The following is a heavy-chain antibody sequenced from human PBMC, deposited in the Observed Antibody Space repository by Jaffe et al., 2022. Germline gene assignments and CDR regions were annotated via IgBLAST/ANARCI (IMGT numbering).Heavy chain of an antibody. V-gene: IGHV4-59*01. CDR3: ARSLGTTVTTTIGRYYYYYMDV. CDR1: GGSISSYY. CDR2: IYYSGST. D-gene: IGHD4-17*01. Sequence: QVQLQESGPGLVKPSETLSLTCTVSGGSISSYYWSWIRQPPGKGLEWIGYIYYSGSTNYNPSLKSRVTISVDTSKNQFSLKLSSVTAADTAVYYCARSLGTTVTTTIGRYYYYYMDVWGKGTTVTVSS. J-gene: IGHJ6*03.